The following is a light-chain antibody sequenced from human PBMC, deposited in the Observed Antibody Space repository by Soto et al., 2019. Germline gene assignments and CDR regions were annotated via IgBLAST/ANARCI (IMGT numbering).Light chain of an antibody. Sequence: DVGMTQSPISLPVTLGQPASISCRSSQSLVSGGGSTHLSWFQQTPGQSPRRLIYKVSDRDSGVPDRFSGSGSDTDFTLKISRVEAEDVGVYFCMQATHWPYTFGQGTKLEIE. CDR1: QSLVSGGGSTH. V-gene: IGKV2-30*01. J-gene: IGKJ2*01. CDR3: MQATHWPYT. CDR2: KVS.